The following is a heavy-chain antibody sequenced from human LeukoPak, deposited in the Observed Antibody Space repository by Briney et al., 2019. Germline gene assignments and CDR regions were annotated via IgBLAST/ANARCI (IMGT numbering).Heavy chain of an antibody. CDR2: IIPIFGTA. J-gene: IGHJ4*02. D-gene: IGHD6-6*01. Sequence: WASVKVSCTASGGTFSSYTISWVRQAPGQGLEWMGGIIPIFGTANYAQKFQGRVTITTDESTSTAYMELSSLRSEDTAVYYCARGGGSSSASTFDYWGQGTLVTVSS. CDR1: GGTFSSYT. CDR3: ARGGGSSSASTFDY. V-gene: IGHV1-69*05.